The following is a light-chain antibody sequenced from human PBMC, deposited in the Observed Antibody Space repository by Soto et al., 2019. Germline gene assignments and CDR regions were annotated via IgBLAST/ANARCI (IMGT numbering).Light chain of an antibody. CDR3: SSYAGSSNV. CDR1: SSDFGGYNY. Sequence: QSALTQPPSASGSPGQSVAISCTGTSSDFGGYNYVSWYQQHPGKAPKLIIYEVNKRPSGVPDRFSGSKSGNTASLTVSGLQAEDEADYYCSSYAGSSNVFGTGTKLTVL. CDR2: EVN. J-gene: IGLJ1*01. V-gene: IGLV2-8*01.